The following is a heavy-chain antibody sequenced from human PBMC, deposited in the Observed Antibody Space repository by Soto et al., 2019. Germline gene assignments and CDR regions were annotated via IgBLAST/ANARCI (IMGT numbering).Heavy chain of an antibody. V-gene: IGHV1-18*01. CDR1: GYTFTSYG. J-gene: IGHJ4*02. D-gene: IGHD2-15*01. Sequence: EASVKVSCKASGYTFTSYGTSWVRQAPGQGLEWMGWISAYNGNTNYAQKLQGRVTMTTDTSTSTAYMELRSLRSDDTAVYYCARTVVVVVSNVPDYFDYWGQGMLVTVS. CDR2: ISAYNGNT. CDR3: ARTVVVVVSNVPDYFDY.